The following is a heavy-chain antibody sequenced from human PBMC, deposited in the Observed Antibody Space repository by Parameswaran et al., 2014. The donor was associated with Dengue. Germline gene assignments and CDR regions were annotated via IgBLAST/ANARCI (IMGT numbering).Heavy chain of an antibody. CDR3: ARDRAPLLRFYYGMDV. Sequence: WVRQAPGQRLEWMGWINAGNGNTKYSQKFQGRVTITRDTSASTAYMELSSLRSEDTAVYYCARDRAPLLRFYYGMDVWGQGTTVTVSS. V-gene: IGHV1-3*01. D-gene: IGHD3-10*01. J-gene: IGHJ6*02. CDR2: INAGNGNT.